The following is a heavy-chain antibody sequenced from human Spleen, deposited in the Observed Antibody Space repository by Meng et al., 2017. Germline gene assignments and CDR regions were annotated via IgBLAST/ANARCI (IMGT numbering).Heavy chain of an antibody. V-gene: IGHV3-20*04. D-gene: IGHD3-16*01. CDR2: INWNGGST. CDR1: GFTFDDYG. Sequence: GGSLRLSCAASGFTFDDYGMSWVRQAPGKGLEWVSGINWNGGSTGYADSVKGRFTISRDNAKNSLYLQMNSLRAEDTALYYCARGGIMITFGGVADAFDIWGQGTMVTVSS. CDR3: ARGGIMITFGGVADAFDI. J-gene: IGHJ3*02.